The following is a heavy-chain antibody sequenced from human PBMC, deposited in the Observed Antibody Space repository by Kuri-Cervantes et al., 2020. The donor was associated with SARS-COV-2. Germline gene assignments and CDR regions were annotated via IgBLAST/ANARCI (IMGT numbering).Heavy chain of an antibody. CDR3: ARLFSPWSVVGDY. CDR2: ICYSGST. J-gene: IGHJ4*02. V-gene: IGHV4-39*01. Sequence: SETLSLTCTVSGDSISSSSYYWGWIRQPPGKGLEWIGTICYSGSTDYNPSLKSRVTISVDTSKNQFSLKLRSVTATDTAVYYCARLFSPWSVVGDYWGQGTLVTVSS. D-gene: IGHD1-1*01. CDR1: GDSISSSSYY.